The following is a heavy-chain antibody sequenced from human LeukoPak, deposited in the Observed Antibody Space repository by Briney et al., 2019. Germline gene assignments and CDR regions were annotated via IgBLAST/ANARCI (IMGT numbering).Heavy chain of an antibody. Sequence: GGSLRLSCAASGFTFSSYGMHWVRQAPGKGLEWVAVISYDGSNKYYADSVKGRFTISRDNSKNTLYLQMNSLRAEDTAVYYCSIAARRAFAFDIWGQGTMVTVSS. CDR2: ISYDGSNK. D-gene: IGHD6-6*01. V-gene: IGHV3-30*03. CDR3: SIAARRAFAFDI. CDR1: GFTFSSYG. J-gene: IGHJ3*02.